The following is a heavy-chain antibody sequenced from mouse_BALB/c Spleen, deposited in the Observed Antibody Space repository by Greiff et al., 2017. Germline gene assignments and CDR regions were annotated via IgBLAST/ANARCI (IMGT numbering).Heavy chain of an antibody. V-gene: IGHV1-14*01. CDR2: INPYNDGT. CDR3: AREGVYYGYSAWFAD. Sequence: VQLQQSGPELVKPGASVKMSCKASGYTFTSYVMHWVKQKPGQGLEWIGYINPYNDGTKYNEKFKGKATLTSDKSSSTAYMELSSLTSEDSAVYYCAREGVYYGYSAWFADWGQGTLVTVSA. J-gene: IGHJ3*01. CDR1: GYTFTSYV. D-gene: IGHD1-2*01.